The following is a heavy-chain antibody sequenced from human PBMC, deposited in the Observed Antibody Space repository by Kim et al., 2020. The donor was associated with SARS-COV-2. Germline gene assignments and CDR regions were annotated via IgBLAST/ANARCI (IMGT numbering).Heavy chain of an antibody. J-gene: IGHJ4*02. CDR3: ARHRRVSGVLIFFEY. CDR1: GGSLINSAYY. CDR2: RKKWEST. D-gene: IGHD2-8*01. V-gene: IGHV4-39*01. Sequence: SETLSLTCIVSGGSLINSAYYWGWIRQAPGKEGGGIGSRKKWESTDYNPSLKSRVTITVDTSKNQFSLRLSSVSAADTAIYYCARHRRVSGVLIFFEYWGQGTLVTVSS.